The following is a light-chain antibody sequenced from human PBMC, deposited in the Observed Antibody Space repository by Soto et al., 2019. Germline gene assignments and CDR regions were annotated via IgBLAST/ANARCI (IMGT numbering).Light chain of an antibody. J-gene: IGLJ1*01. CDR2: DVT. V-gene: IGLV2-14*01. Sequence: QSALTQPPSVSGSPGQPITISCTGTSSDVGGYSYVSWYQQPPGKAPKLILYDVTYRPSGVSNRFSGSRSGNTASLTISGLQAEDEADYYCSSFTSSNTLVFGTGTKVTVL. CDR3: SSFTSSNTLV. CDR1: SSDVGGYSY.